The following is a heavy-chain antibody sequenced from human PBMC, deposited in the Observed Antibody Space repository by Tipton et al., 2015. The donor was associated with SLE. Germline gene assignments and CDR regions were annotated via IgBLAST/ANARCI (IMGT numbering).Heavy chain of an antibody. V-gene: IGHV4-59*11. CDR3: ARDSPTVAGTFDS. CDR2: IFYSGST. CDR1: GGSTGSHS. D-gene: IGHD6-19*01. Sequence: TLSLTCTVSGGSTGSHSWSWIRQPPGKGLEWIGYIFYSGSTNYNPSLKSRVTLSVDTSKNQFSLSLRSVTAADTAVYYCARDSPTVAGTFDSWGQGTLVIVSA. J-gene: IGHJ4*02.